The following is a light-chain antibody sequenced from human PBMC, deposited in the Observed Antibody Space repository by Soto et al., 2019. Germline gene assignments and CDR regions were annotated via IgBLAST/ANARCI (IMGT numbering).Light chain of an antibody. CDR2: DAS. V-gene: IGKV3-15*01. Sequence: DIVMTQSPATLSVSPGERATLSCRASQSLSTNLAWYQQKPGQAPRLLIRDASTRATGVPARFSGSGSGTEFTLTISSLQSEDFAVNYCQQYNSWPPSITFGQGTRLEIK. J-gene: IGKJ5*01. CDR1: QSLSTN. CDR3: QQYNSWPPSIT.